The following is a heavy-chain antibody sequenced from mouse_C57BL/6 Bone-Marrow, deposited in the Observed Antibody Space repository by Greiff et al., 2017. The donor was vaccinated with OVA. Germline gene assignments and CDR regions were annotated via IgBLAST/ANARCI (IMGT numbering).Heavy chain of an antibody. CDR1: GYTFTSYW. D-gene: IGHD2-1*01. CDR3: ARIDYGNYGFAY. CDR2: IDPSDSET. J-gene: IGHJ3*01. Sequence: QVQLQQPGAELVRPGSSVKLSCKASGYTFTSYWMHWVKQRPIQGLEWIGNIDPSDSETHYNQKFKDKATLTVAKSSSTAYMQLSSLTSEDSAVYYCARIDYGNYGFAYWGQGTLVTVSA. V-gene: IGHV1-52*01.